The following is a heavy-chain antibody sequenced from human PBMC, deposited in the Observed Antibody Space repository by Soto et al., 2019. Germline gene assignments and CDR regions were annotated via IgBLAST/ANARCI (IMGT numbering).Heavy chain of an antibody. CDR3: ARDWNYVRGYNMDV. D-gene: IGHD3-16*01. V-gene: IGHV4-30-4*01. CDR1: GDSISSGDYY. CDR2: IYYSGTT. J-gene: IGHJ6*02. Sequence: QVQLQESGPGLVKPSQTLSLTCTVSGDSISSGDYYWTWIRQPPGKGLEWIGYIYYSGTTYYNPYIKSRVTISVDTSNNQFSLKLTSVTAADTAVYYCARDWNYVRGYNMDVWGQGTTVTVSS.